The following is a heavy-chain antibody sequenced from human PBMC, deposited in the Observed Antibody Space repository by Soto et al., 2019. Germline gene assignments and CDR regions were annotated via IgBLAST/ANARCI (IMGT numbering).Heavy chain of an antibody. CDR3: AKDRSPLHDYGDYYFDY. Sequence: GGSLRLSCAASGFTFSSHAMSWVRQAPGKGLEWVSAISGSGGSTYYADSVKGRFTISRDNSKNTLYLQMNSLRAEDTAVYYCAKDRSPLHDYGDYYFDYWGQGTLVTVSS. CDR1: GFTFSSHA. J-gene: IGHJ4*02. V-gene: IGHV3-23*01. CDR2: ISGSGGST. D-gene: IGHD4-17*01.